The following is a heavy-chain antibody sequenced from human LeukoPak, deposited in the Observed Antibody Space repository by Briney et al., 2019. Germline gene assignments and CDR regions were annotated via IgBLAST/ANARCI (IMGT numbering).Heavy chain of an antibody. D-gene: IGHD2-2*01. CDR1: GFTFSSYG. Sequence: GGSLRLSCAASGFTFSSYGMHCVRQAPGQGREWVAVIWNDGSNKYYVDSVKGRFTISRDNYKNTLYLQMNSLRTEDTAVYYCARDYCSSTSCLFDYWGQGTLVTVSS. CDR2: IWNDGSNK. V-gene: IGHV3-33*01. J-gene: IGHJ4*02. CDR3: ARDYCSSTSCLFDY.